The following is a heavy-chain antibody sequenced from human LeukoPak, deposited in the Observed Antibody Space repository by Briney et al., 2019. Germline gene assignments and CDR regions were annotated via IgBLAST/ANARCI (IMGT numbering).Heavy chain of an antibody. Sequence: PGGSLRLSCAASGFTFSSYAMTWVRQAPGKGLEWVSGISGSGGGTYYTDSVKGRFTISRDNSKNTLYLQMNSLRAEDTAVYYCAKGGWYGVWYFDLWGRGTLVTVSS. CDR3: AKGGWYGVWYFDL. D-gene: IGHD6-19*01. J-gene: IGHJ2*01. CDR2: ISGSGGGT. CDR1: GFTFSSYA. V-gene: IGHV3-23*01.